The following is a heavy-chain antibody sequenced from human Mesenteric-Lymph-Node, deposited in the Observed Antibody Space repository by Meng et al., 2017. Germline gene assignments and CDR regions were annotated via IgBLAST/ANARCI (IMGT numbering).Heavy chain of an antibody. J-gene: IGHJ4*02. CDR3: GRSPRDVVVVITHPFDY. CDR2: ISAHNGNT. CDR1: GYTFTDYG. D-gene: IGHD3-22*01. V-gene: IGHV1-18*01. Sequence: ASVKVSCKASGYTFTDYGISWVRQAPGQGLEWMGWISAHNGNTNYPQKFKGRLTMTTDTSTSTAYMELSSLRSDDTAVYYCGRSPRDVVVVITHPFDYWGQGTLVTVSS.